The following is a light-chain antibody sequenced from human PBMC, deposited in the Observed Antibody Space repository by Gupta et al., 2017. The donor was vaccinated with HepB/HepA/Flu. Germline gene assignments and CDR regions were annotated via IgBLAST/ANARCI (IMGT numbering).Light chain of an antibody. V-gene: IGKV4-1*01. CDR2: GAS. CDR3: QQYYTISS. CDR1: QSILYRPKNKNY. J-gene: IGKJ4*01. Sequence: DIVMTQSPDSLAVSLGERATINCKSSQSILYRPKNKNYLAWFQHKLGQPPKLLIYGASTRESGVPDRFSGSGSGXDFTLTXSSLQAEDVAVYYCQQYYTISSFGXGTEVEIK.